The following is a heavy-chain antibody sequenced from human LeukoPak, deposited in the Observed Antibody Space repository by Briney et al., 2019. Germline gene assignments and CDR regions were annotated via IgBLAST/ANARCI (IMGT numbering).Heavy chain of an antibody. D-gene: IGHD4-23*01. CDR2: INHSGST. CDR1: GGSFSVYY. V-gene: IGHV4-34*01. J-gene: IGHJ5*02. CDR3: ARGGGPGWFDP. Sequence: PSETLSLTCAVYGGSFSVYYWSWIRQPPGKGLEWIGEINHSGSTNYNPSLKSRVTISVDTSKNQFSLKLSSVTAADTAVYYCARGGGPGWFDPWGQGTLVTVSS.